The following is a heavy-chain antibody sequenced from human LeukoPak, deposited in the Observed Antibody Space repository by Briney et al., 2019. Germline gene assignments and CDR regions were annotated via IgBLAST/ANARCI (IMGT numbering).Heavy chain of an antibody. D-gene: IGHD6-19*01. CDR3: AKTTTGYSSGRYPGWPVDY. V-gene: IGHV3-23*01. CDR2: ISGSGGGT. CDR1: GFTFNNYA. J-gene: IGHJ4*02. Sequence: SGGSLRLSCAASGFTFNNYAVSWVRQAPGKGLGWVSAISGSGGGTYYADSVKGRFTISRDNSKNTLYLQMSSLSTEDTAVYYCAKTTTGYSSGRYPGWPVDYWGQGTLVSVSS.